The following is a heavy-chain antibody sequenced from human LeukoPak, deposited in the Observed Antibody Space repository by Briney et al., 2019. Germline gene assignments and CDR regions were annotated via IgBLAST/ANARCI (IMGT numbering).Heavy chain of an antibody. Sequence: GGSLRLSCAASGFTFSSYSMTWVRQAPGKGLEWVSYISSSSSTIYYADSVKGRFTISRDNAKNSLYLQMNGLRAEDTAVYYCARVRYFDPPDYWGQGTLVTVSS. CDR1: GFTFSSYS. D-gene: IGHD3-9*01. J-gene: IGHJ4*02. CDR2: ISSSSSTI. V-gene: IGHV3-48*01. CDR3: ARVRYFDPPDY.